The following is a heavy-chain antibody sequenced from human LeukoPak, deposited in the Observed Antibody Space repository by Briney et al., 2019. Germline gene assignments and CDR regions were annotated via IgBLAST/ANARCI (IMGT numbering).Heavy chain of an antibody. CDR2: ISAYNGNT. Sequence: ASVKVSCKASGYTFTSYGISWVRQAPGQGLEWMGWISAYNGNTNYAQKLQGRVTMTTDTSTSTAYMELRSLRSDDTAVYYRARYRIAVAGTKPLDPWGQGTLVTVSS. V-gene: IGHV1-18*01. D-gene: IGHD6-19*01. CDR3: ARYRIAVAGTKPLDP. CDR1: GYTFTSYG. J-gene: IGHJ5*02.